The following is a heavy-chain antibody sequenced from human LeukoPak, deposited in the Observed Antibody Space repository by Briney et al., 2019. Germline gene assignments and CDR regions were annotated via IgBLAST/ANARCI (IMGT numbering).Heavy chain of an antibody. CDR3: ARDSKRWLPTED. CDR1: GGSISSSSYY. D-gene: IGHD5-24*01. Sequence: PSETLPLTCTVSGGSISSSSYYWGWIRQPPGKGLEWIGSIYYSGSTYYNPSLKSRVTISVDTSKNQFSLKLSSVTAADTAVYYCARDSKRWLPTEDWGQGTLVTVSS. J-gene: IGHJ4*02. V-gene: IGHV4-39*07. CDR2: IYYSGST.